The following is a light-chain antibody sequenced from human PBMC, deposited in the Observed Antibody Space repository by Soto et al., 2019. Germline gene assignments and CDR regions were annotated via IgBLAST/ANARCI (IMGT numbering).Light chain of an antibody. J-gene: IGLJ1*01. CDR3: SSYTNSETSV. CDR2: DVS. CDR1: SSDVGSYNY. V-gene: IGLV2-14*03. Sequence: QSALTQPASVSGSPGQSITISCTGTSSDVGSYNYVSWYQHHPGKVPKLMIYDVSSRPSGVSNRFSGSKSGNTASLTISGLQTEDEADYYCSSYTNSETSVFGPGTKVTVL.